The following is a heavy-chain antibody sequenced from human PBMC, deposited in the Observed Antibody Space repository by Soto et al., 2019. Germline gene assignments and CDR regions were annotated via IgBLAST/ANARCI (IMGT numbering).Heavy chain of an antibody. CDR2: IRSKANSYAT. CDR1: GFTFSGSA. CDR3: TSAIAAAHQAFDY. V-gene: IGHV3-73*01. Sequence: GGAPRLSCAASGFTFSGSAMHWVRQASGKGLEGVGRIRSKANSYATAYAASVKGRFTISRDDSKNTAYLQMNSLKAEDTAVYYCTSAIAAAHQAFDYWGQGTLVTVSS. D-gene: IGHD6-13*01. J-gene: IGHJ4*02.